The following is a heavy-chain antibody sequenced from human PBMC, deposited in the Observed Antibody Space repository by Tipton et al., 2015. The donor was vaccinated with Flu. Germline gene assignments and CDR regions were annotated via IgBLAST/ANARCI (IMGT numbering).Heavy chain of an antibody. CDR1: GGSISSFY. Sequence: TLSLTCTVSGGSISSFYWSWIRQPPGKGLEWIGYFYYGETTKYNPSLKSRVAMSIDTSKNQFSLNLSSVTAADTAVYYCARASGVLEWQSWTFDDWGKGILVTVSS. D-gene: IGHD3-3*01. CDR2: FYYGETT. V-gene: IGHV4-59*01. CDR3: ARASGVLEWQSWTFDD. J-gene: IGHJ5*02.